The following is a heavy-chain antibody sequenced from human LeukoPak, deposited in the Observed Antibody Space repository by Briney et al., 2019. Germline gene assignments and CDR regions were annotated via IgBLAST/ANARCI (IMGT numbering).Heavy chain of an antibody. CDR1: GFTFSNYE. CDR3: ARETLELDA. D-gene: IGHD1-1*01. CDR2: TTSSGSTN. V-gene: IGHV3-48*03. Sequence: GGSLRLSCAASGFTFSNYEMSWVRQAPGKGLEWISYTTSSGSTNYYADSVKGRFTISRDNAKSSLYLQMHSLRAEDTAVYYCARETLELDAWGQGTLVTVSS. J-gene: IGHJ5*02.